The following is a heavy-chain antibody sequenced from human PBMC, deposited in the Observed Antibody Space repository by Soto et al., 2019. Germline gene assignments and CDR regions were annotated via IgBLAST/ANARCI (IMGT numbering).Heavy chain of an antibody. Sequence: SVKVSCKASGCTFSSYAISCVRQAPGQGLEWMGGIIPIFGTANYTQKFQGRVTITADESTSTAYMELSSLRSEDTAVYYCAGHSSGYFHEGDYWGQGTLVTVSS. J-gene: IGHJ4*02. CDR2: IIPIFGTA. D-gene: IGHD3-22*01. CDR3: AGHSSGYFHEGDY. CDR1: GCTFSSYA. V-gene: IGHV1-69*13.